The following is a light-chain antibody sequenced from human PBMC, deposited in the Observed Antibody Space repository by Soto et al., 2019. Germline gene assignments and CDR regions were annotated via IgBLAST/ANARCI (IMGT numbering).Light chain of an antibody. J-gene: IGKJ3*01. CDR2: GAS. V-gene: IGKV3-20*01. CDR3: QQYGSSPPQLT. Sequence: ESVLTQSPGTLSVSPGERVTLSCRASQSVNSNYLAWYQQRPGQAPRLLILGASYRATGIPDRFSGSGSWTDFTLTISILEPQDWAVYDCQQYGSSPPQLTFGHGNNVDRK. CDR1: QSVNSNY.